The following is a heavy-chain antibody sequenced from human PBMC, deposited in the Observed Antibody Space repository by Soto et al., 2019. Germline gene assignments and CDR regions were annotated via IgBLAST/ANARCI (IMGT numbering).Heavy chain of an antibody. Sequence: ASVKVSCKASGYTFTNYYVQWVRQAPGQGLEWLGVIHPDGGHTTYSQKFQDRVTMTRDTFTSTVYMEMNSLRAEDTAVYYCARESEDLTSNFDYWGQGTLVTVSS. V-gene: IGHV1-46*01. CDR2: IHPDGGHT. CDR3: ARESEDLTSNFDY. CDR1: GYTFTNYY. J-gene: IGHJ4*02.